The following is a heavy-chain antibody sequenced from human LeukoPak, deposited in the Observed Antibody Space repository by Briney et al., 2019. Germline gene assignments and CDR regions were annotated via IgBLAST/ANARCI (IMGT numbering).Heavy chain of an antibody. Sequence: SETQSLTCTVSGGSISSGGYYWSWIRQHPGKGLEWIGYIYYSGSTYYNPSLKSRVTISVDTSKNQFSLKLSSVTAADTAVYYCARGRIAVAGTLPFQHWGQGTLVTVSS. D-gene: IGHD6-19*01. CDR3: ARGRIAVAGTLPFQH. CDR1: GGSISSGGYY. V-gene: IGHV4-31*03. J-gene: IGHJ1*01. CDR2: IYYSGST.